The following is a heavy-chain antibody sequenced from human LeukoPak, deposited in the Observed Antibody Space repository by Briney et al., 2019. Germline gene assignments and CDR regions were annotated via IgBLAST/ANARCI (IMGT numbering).Heavy chain of an antibody. CDR1: GGSFGGYY. Sequence: PSETLSLTCAVYGGSFGGYYWSWIRQPPGKGLEWIGEINHSGSTNYNPSLKSRVTISVDTSKNQFSLKLSSVTAADTAVYYCARVRNEDIVVVPAAKPGNWFGPWGQGTLVTVSS. D-gene: IGHD2-2*02. CDR2: INHSGST. J-gene: IGHJ5*02. CDR3: ARVRNEDIVVVPAAKPGNWFGP. V-gene: IGHV4-34*01.